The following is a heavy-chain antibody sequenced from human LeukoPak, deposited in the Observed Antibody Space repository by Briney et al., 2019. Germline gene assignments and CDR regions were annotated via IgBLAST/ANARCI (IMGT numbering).Heavy chain of an antibody. D-gene: IGHD3-10*01. V-gene: IGHV4-59*08. Sequence: PSEPLSLTCSVSGGSVSSFYWSWIRQSPGKGLEWIGYIYYSGSTNYNPSLKSRVTISVDTSKNQFSLKLSSVTAADTAVYYCARRSLRGYYYYGMDVWGQGTTVTVSS. CDR2: IYYSGST. J-gene: IGHJ6*02. CDR1: GGSVSSFY. CDR3: ARRSLRGYYYYGMDV.